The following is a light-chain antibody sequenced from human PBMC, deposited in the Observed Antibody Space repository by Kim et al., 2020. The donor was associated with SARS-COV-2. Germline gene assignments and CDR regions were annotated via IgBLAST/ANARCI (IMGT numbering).Light chain of an antibody. V-gene: IGLV3-1*01. CDR1: KLGEKY. J-gene: IGLJ2*01. Sequence: VSPGQTASITCSGDKLGEKYACWYQQKPGQSPVLVIYQDSRRPSGIPERFSGSNSGNTATLTISGTQAMDEADYYCQAWDSSIAVFGGGTQLTVL. CDR3: QAWDSSIAV. CDR2: QDS.